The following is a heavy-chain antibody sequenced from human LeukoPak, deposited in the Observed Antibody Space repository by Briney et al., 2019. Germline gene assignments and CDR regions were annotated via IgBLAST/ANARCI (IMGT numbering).Heavy chain of an antibody. J-gene: IGHJ4*02. Sequence: SETLSLTCTVSGGSISSSSYYWGWIRQPPGKGLEWIGSIYYSGSTYYNPPLKSRVTISVDTSKNQFSLKLSSVTAADTAVYYCARHARRGGYDHAIDYWGQGTLVTVSS. CDR2: IYYSGST. V-gene: IGHV4-39*01. CDR3: ARHARRGGYDHAIDY. CDR1: GGSISSSSYY. D-gene: IGHD5-12*01.